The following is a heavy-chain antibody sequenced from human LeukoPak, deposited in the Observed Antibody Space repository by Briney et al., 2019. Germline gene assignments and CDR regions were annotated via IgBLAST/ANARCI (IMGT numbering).Heavy chain of an antibody. J-gene: IGHJ5*02. Sequence: ASVKVSCKASGYTFTIYYMHWVRQAPGQGLEWMGIINPSGGSTSYAQKFQGRVTMTRDTSTSTVYMELSSLRSEDTAVYYCARDNRVYDFWSGTSTGNWFDPWGQGTLVTVSS. CDR1: GYTFTIYY. D-gene: IGHD3-3*01. CDR2: INPSGGST. CDR3: ARDNRVYDFWSGTSTGNWFDP. V-gene: IGHV1-46*01.